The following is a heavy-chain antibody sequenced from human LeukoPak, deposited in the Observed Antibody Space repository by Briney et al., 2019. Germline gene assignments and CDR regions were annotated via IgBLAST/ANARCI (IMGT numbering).Heavy chain of an antibody. CDR1: GFTFSSYA. J-gene: IGHJ4*02. Sequence: PGGSLRLSCAASGFTFSSYAMSWVRQAPGKGLEWVSAISGSSGSTYYADSVKGRFTISRDSSKNTLYLQMNSLRAEDTAVYYCAKDSVYSSSWYAGDYWGQGTLVTVPS. CDR3: AKDSVYSSSWYAGDY. D-gene: IGHD6-13*01. CDR2: ISGSSGST. V-gene: IGHV3-23*01.